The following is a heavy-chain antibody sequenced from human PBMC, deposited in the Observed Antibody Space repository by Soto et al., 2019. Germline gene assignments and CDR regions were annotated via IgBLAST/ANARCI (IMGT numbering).Heavy chain of an antibody. D-gene: IGHD2-21*02. CDR1: GGTFRNYA. V-gene: IGHV1-69*13. J-gene: IGHJ6*02. Sequence: SVKVSCKASGGTFRNYAISWVRQAPGQGLEWMGGIIPIFGTANYAQTFQGRVTITADEFTGTAYMELSSLRSDDTAVYYCARDTTVVTPTANYYYYYGMDVWGQ. CDR2: IIPIFGTA. CDR3: ARDTTVVTPTANYYYYYGMDV.